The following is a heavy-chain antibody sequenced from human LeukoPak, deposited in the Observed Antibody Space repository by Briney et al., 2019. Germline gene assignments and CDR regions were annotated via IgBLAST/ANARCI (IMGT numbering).Heavy chain of an antibody. J-gene: IGHJ4*02. CDR1: GGSFSGYY. D-gene: IGHD3-10*01. V-gene: IGHV4-34*01. CDR3: AREANYYYGSGSYHFDY. Sequence: PSETLSLTCAVYGGSFSGYYWSCIRQPPGKGLEWIGEINHSGSTNYNPSLKSRVTISVDTSKNQFSLKLSSVTAADTAVYYCAREANYYYGSGSYHFDYWGQGTLVTVSS. CDR2: INHSGST.